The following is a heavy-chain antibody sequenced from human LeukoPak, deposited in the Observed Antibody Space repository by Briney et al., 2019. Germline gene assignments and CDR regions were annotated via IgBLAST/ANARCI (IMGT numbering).Heavy chain of an antibody. J-gene: IGHJ4*02. CDR3: AREQIAARRGLDY. V-gene: IGHV3-66*02. CDR2: IHSGGST. D-gene: IGHD6-6*01. Sequence: PGGSLRLSCAASGFTVSSNYMSWVRQAPGKGLEWVSVIHSGGSTYYADSVKGRFTISRDNSKNTLYLQMNSLRAEDTAVYYCAREQIAARRGLDYWGQGTLVTVSS. CDR1: GFTVSSNY.